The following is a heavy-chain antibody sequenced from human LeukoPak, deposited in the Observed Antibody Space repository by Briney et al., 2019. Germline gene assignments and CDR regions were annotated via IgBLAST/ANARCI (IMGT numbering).Heavy chain of an antibody. Sequence: ASLKVSCKASGYTFTSYGISWVRQAPGQGLEWMGWISAYNGNTNYAQKLQGRVTMTTDTSTSTAYMELRSLRSDDTAVYYCARDLFGSGKGYYYGMDVWGQGTTVTVSS. J-gene: IGHJ6*02. V-gene: IGHV1-18*01. CDR3: ARDLFGSGKGYYYGMDV. D-gene: IGHD3-10*01. CDR1: GYTFTSYG. CDR2: ISAYNGNT.